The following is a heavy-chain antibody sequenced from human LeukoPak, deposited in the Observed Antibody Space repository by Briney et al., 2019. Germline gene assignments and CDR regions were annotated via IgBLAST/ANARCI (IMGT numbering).Heavy chain of an antibody. Sequence: PGGSLRLSCAASEFTFGSYAMQWVRQAPGKGLEWVSDISTSGGSTWYSDSVKGRFTISRDNSKNTLYLQMNSRRAEDAAVYYCAKDQWNPDYWGQGTLVSVSS. CDR3: AKDQWNPDY. J-gene: IGHJ4*02. CDR1: EFTFGSYA. V-gene: IGHV3-23*01. D-gene: IGHD6-19*01. CDR2: ISTSGGST.